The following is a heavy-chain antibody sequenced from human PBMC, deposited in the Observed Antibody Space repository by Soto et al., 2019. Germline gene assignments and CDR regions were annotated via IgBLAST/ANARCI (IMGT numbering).Heavy chain of an antibody. CDR2: FYHSGNT. Sequence: PSETLSLTCSASGGSISGYSWSWIRQPPGKGLEWIGYFYHSGNTNYNPSLKSRVTMSVDTSENQFSLKLSSLTTADTALYYCARGSSSWTYFDYWGQGTLVTVSS. V-gene: IGHV4-59*01. D-gene: IGHD6-13*01. J-gene: IGHJ4*02. CDR3: ARGSSSWTYFDY. CDR1: GGSISGYS.